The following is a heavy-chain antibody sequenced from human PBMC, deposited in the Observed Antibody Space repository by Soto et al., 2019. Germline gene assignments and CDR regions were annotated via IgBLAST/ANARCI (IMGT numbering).Heavy chain of an antibody. V-gene: IGHV3-48*01. Sequence: HPGGSLRLSCAASGFTFSSYSMNWVRQAPGKGLEWVSYISSSSSTIYYADSVKGRFTISRDNAKNSLYLQMNSLRAEDTAVYYYARGADYYFIWGSYPRSSPGSFDIWGQGTMVTVSS. D-gene: IGHD3-16*02. CDR3: ARGADYYFIWGSYPRSSPGSFDI. CDR2: ISSSSSTI. CDR1: GFTFSSYS. J-gene: IGHJ3*02.